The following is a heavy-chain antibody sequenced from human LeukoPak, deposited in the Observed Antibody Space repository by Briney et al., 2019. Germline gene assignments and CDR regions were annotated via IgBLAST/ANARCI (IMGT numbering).Heavy chain of an antibody. V-gene: IGHV3-30-3*01. J-gene: IGHJ4*02. Sequence: PGRSLRLSCAVSGFSFRNYAMHWVRQAPGKGLEWVAVTSSDESNKYYADSVKGRFTISRDNSKNTLYLQMNSLRAEDTAVYYCAKARSGWYLDYFDYWGQGTLVTVSS. D-gene: IGHD6-19*01. CDR1: GFSFRNYA. CDR2: TSSDESNK. CDR3: AKARSGWYLDYFDY.